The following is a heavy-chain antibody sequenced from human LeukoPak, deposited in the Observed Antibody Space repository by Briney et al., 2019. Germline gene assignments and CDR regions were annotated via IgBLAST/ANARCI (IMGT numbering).Heavy chain of an antibody. D-gene: IGHD1-7*01. J-gene: IGHJ4*02. V-gene: IGHV4-59*01. Sequence: PSETLSLTCTVSGGSISSYYWSWIRQPPGKGLEWIGYIYYSGSTNYNPSLKSRVTISVDTSKNQFSLKLSSVTAADTAVYYCARLIGDNWNYVDFDYWGQGTLVTVSS. CDR3: ARLIGDNWNYVDFDY. CDR2: IYYSGST. CDR1: GGSISSYY.